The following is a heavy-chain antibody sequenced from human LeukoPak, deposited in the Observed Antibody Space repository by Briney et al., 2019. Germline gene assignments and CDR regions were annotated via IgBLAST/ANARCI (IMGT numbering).Heavy chain of an antibody. CDR3: TTQSHGGSDF. CDR2: IRPITDGGTT. D-gene: IGHD3-16*01. Sequence: GGSLRLSCSASGFTFSNVWMTWVRQAPRKGLEWVGRIRPITDGGTTDYAAPVRGRFTISRDDSKNTLYLQMNSLKTEDTAVYYCTTQSHGGSDFWGQGTLVTVSS. CDR1: GFTFSNVW. V-gene: IGHV3-15*01. J-gene: IGHJ4*02.